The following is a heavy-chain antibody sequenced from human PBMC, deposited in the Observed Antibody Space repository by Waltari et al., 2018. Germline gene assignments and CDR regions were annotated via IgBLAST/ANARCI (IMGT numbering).Heavy chain of an antibody. D-gene: IGHD3-22*01. Sequence: ELQLVESGGGLIQPGGSLRLSCAASGFPVTINYMTWVRQAPGKGVEWVSVIYSGGSTYYADSVKGRFTISRDNSKNTLYLQMNSLRAEDTAVYYCARSYYDSSGIDYWGQGTLVTVSS. CDR3: ARSYYDSSGIDY. CDR2: IYSGGST. V-gene: IGHV3-53*01. J-gene: IGHJ4*02. CDR1: GFPVTINY.